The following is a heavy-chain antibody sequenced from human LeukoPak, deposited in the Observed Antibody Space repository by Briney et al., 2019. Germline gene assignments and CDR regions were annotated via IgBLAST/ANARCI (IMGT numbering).Heavy chain of an antibody. D-gene: IGHD3-22*01. J-gene: IGHJ1*01. CDR1: GFSLSTSGVG. CDR3: AHRLGYYDSSGYYSTEYFQH. CDR2: VYWDDDK. V-gene: IGHV2-5*02. Sequence: SGPTLVKPTQTLTLTCTFSGFSLSTSGVGVGWIRQPPGKALEWLALVYWDDDKRYSPSLKSRLTITKDTSKNQVVLTMTNMDPVDTATYYCAHRLGYYDSSGYYSTEYFQHWGQGTLVTVSS.